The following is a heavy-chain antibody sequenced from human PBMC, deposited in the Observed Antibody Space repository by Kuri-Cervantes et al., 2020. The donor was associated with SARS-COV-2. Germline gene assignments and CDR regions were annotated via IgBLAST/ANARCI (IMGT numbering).Heavy chain of an antibody. V-gene: IGHV1-69*05. D-gene: IGHD6-13*01. CDR1: GYTFTNND. Sequence: SVKVSCKASGYTFTNNDINWVRQAPGQGLEWMGGIIPIFGTANYAQKFQGRVTITTDESTSTAYMELSSLRSEDTAVYYCARGPLRCSSWSVLGAYYYYYMDVWGKGTTVTVSS. CDR2: IIPIFGTA. CDR3: ARGPLRCSSWSVLGAYYYYYMDV. J-gene: IGHJ6*03.